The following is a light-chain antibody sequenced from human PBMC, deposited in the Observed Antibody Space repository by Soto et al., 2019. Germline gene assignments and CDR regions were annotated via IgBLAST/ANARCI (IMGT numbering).Light chain of an antibody. V-gene: IGKV1-5*01. CDR2: DAS. J-gene: IGKJ1*01. CDR1: QSISSW. CDR3: QQYNSYPWT. Sequence: DSQMTQSPSTLSTCVLDILTITCRASQSISSWLAWYQQKPGKAPKLLIFDASSLESGVPSRFSGSGSGTEFTLTISSLQPDDFATYYCQQYNSYPWTFGQGTKVDIK.